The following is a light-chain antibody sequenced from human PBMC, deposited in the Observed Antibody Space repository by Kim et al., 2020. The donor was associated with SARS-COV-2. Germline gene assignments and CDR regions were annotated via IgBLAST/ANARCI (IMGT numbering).Light chain of an antibody. V-gene: IGKV3D-15*01. J-gene: IGKJ4*01. CDR2: DAS. CDR3: QQYYTWSALT. Sequence: SPGERPTLSCRAIQSVRSSLAWYQQGPGQAPRLLIYDASIRATGVPARFTGSGSGTEFTITISSLQSEDFAVYFCQQYYTWSALTFGGGTKVDIK. CDR1: QSVRSS.